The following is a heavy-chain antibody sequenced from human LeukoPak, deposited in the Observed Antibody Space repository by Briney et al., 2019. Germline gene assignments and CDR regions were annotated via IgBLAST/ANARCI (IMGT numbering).Heavy chain of an antibody. Sequence: SETLSLTCTVSGGSISSGSYYWSWIRQPAGKVLEWIGRIYTSGSTNYNPSLKSRVTISVDTSKNQFSLKLSCVTAADTAVYYCARGLYGSGSYYNWFDPWGQGTLVTVSS. J-gene: IGHJ5*02. CDR2: IYTSGST. CDR3: ARGLYGSGSYYNWFDP. CDR1: GGSISSGSYY. V-gene: IGHV4-61*02. D-gene: IGHD3-10*01.